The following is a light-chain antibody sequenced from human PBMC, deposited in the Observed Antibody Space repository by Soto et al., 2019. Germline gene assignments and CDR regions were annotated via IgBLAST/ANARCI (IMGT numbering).Light chain of an antibody. CDR3: QQYNSWRT. V-gene: IGKV3-15*01. Sequence: EIVMTQSPATLSVSPGERATLSCRASQSIRSSLAWYQQKPGQTPRLLIYGASSRATGIPARFSGSGSGTEFTLTISSLQSEDLEVYYCQQYNSWRTFGQGTRWIS. CDR1: QSIRSS. J-gene: IGKJ1*01. CDR2: GAS.